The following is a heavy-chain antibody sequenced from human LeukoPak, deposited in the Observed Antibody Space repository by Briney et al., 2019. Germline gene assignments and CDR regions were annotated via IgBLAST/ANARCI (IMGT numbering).Heavy chain of an antibody. CDR1: GGSISSGYY. J-gene: IGHJ4*02. V-gene: IGHV4-38-2*02. D-gene: IGHD3-16*01. CDR2: IYHSGST. CDR3: ARGRMGENDY. Sequence: SETLSLTCTVSGGSISSGYYWGWIRQPPGKGLEWIGSIYHSGSTYYNPSLKSRVTISVDTSKNQFSLKLSSVTAADTAVYYCARGRMGENDYWGQGTLVIVTS.